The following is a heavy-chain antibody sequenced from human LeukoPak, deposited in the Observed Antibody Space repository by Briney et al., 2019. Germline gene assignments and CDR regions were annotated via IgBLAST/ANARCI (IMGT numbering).Heavy chain of an antibody. D-gene: IGHD3-3*01. V-gene: IGHV3-30*18. Sequence: PGRSLRLSCAVSGFTFSSYGMHWVRQAPGEGLEWMAVISYDGTNKYYADSVKGRFTISRDNSKNTLYLQMNSLRAEDTAVYYCAKDLNYDFWSGLGNWGQGTLVTVSS. CDR3: AKDLNYDFWSGLGN. CDR2: ISYDGTNK. J-gene: IGHJ4*02. CDR1: GFTFSSYG.